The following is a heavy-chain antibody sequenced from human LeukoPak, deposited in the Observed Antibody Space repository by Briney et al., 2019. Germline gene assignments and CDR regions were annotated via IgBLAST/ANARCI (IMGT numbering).Heavy chain of an antibody. V-gene: IGHV6-1*01. Sequence: SQTPSLTCAISGDSVSSNSAAWNWIRQSPSRGLEWLGRTYYRSKWYNDYAVSVKSRITINPDTSKNQFSLQLNSVTPEDTAVYYCARDPYSSSWSNYYYYGMDVWGQGTTVTVSS. D-gene: IGHD6-13*01. J-gene: IGHJ6*02. CDR2: TYYRSKWYN. CDR1: GDSVSSNSAA. CDR3: ARDPYSSSWSNYYYYGMDV.